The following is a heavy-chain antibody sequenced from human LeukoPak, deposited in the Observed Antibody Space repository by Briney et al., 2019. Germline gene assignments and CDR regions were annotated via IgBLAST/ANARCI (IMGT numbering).Heavy chain of an antibody. V-gene: IGHV4-39*07. D-gene: IGHD3-10*01. CDR3: ARSNYYYGSGSYDY. J-gene: IGHJ4*02. CDR2: INHSGST. CDR1: GGSISGSSYY. Sequence: SETLSLTCTVSGGSISGSSYYWSWIRQPPGKGLEWIGEINHSGSTNYNPSLKSRVTISVDTSKNQFSLKLSSVTAADTAVYYCARSNYYYGSGSYDYWGQGTLVTVSS.